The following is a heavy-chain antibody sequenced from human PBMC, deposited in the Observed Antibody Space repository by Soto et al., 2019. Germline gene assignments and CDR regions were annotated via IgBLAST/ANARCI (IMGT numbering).Heavy chain of an antibody. CDR2: ISGSGGST. V-gene: IGHV3-23*01. D-gene: IGHD2-2*01. J-gene: IGHJ3*02. CDR3: AKYIVVVPAAIIPLDAFDI. CDR1: GFTFSSYA. Sequence: GGSLRLSCAASGFTFSSYAMSWVRQAPGKGLEWVSAISGSGGSTYYADSVKGRFTISRDNSKNTLYLQMNSLRAEDTAVYYCAKYIVVVPAAIIPLDAFDIWGQGTMVTVSS.